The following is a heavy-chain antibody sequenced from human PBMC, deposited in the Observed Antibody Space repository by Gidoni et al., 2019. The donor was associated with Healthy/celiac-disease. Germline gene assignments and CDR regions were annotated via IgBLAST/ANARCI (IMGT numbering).Heavy chain of an antibody. J-gene: IGHJ3*02. V-gene: IGHV3-30-3*01. CDR2: ISYDGSNK. D-gene: IGHD2-21*02. CDR1: GFTFSSYA. Sequence: QVQLVEPGGGVVQPGRSLRLSCAASGFTFSSYAMHWVRQAPGKGLEWVAVISYDGSNKYYADSVKGRFTISRDNSKNTLYLQMNSLRAEDTAVYYCAREIFAVVTSDAFDIWGQGTMVTVSS. CDR3: AREIFAVVTSDAFDI.